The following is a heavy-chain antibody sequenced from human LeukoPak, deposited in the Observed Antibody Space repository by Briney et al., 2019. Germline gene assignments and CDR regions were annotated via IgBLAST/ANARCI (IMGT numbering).Heavy chain of an antibody. CDR2: ISGSGGST. Sequence: PGGSLRLSCAASGFTFSSYAMSWVRQAPGKGLEWVSAISGSGGSTYYADSVKGRFTISRDNSKNTLYLQMNSLRAENTAVYYCAKDSFYGDGYYFDYWGQGTLVTVSS. CDR3: AKDSFYGDGYYFDY. D-gene: IGHD4-17*01. J-gene: IGHJ4*02. CDR1: GFTFSSYA. V-gene: IGHV3-23*01.